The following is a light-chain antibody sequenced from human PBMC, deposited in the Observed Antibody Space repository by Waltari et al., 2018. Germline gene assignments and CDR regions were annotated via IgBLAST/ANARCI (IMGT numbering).Light chain of an antibody. V-gene: IGLV2-14*01. CDR1: SSDVGFYNY. CDR3: NSYTGSSSWV. Sequence: QSALTQPASVSGSPGQSITISCTGTSSDVGFYNYVSWYQQHPGKAPKLIIYDVSERPSGVSDRFSASKSGNTASLTISGLQAEDEADYYCNSYTGSSSWVFGGGTKLTVL. CDR2: DVS. J-gene: IGLJ3*02.